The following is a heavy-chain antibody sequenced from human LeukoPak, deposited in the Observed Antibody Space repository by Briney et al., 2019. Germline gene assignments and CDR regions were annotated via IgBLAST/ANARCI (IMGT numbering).Heavy chain of an antibody. Sequence: ASVKVSCKASGYTFTSYGISWVRQAPGQGLEWMGWVSAYNGNTNYAQKLQGRVTMTTDTSTSTTYMELSSLRSEDTAVYYCARDRAAAGTMIAYWYFDLWGRGTLVTVSS. CDR3: ARDRAAAGTMIAYWYFDL. D-gene: IGHD6-13*01. CDR2: VSAYNGNT. V-gene: IGHV1-18*01. J-gene: IGHJ2*01. CDR1: GYTFTSYG.